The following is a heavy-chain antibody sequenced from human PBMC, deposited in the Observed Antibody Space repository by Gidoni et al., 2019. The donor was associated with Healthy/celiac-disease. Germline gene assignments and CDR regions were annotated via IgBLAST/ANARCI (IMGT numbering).Heavy chain of an antibody. J-gene: IGHJ6*02. Sequence: EVQLVESGGGLVQPGGSLRLSCAASGFTFSSYSMNWVRQAPGKGLEWVSYISSSSSTIYYADSVKGRFTISRDNAKNSLYLQMNSLRDEDTAVYYCARLGSGGSNYYYYYGMDVWGQGTTVTVSS. CDR2: ISSSSSTI. CDR1: GFTFSSYS. D-gene: IGHD4-4*01. CDR3: ARLGSGGSNYYYYYGMDV. V-gene: IGHV3-48*02.